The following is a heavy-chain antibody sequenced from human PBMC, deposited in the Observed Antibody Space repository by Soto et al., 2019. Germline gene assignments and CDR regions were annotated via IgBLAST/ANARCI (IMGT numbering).Heavy chain of an antibody. CDR3: ARGPAMVSYTWFDP. CDR1: GYTFTGYY. V-gene: IGHV1-2*02. D-gene: IGHD5-18*01. J-gene: IGHJ5*02. Sequence: ASVKVSCKASGYTFTGYYMHWVRQAPGQGLEWMGWINPNSGGTNYAQKFQGRVTMTRDTSISTAYMELSRLRSDDTAVYYCARGPAMVSYTWFDPWGQGTLVTVSS. CDR2: INPNSGGT.